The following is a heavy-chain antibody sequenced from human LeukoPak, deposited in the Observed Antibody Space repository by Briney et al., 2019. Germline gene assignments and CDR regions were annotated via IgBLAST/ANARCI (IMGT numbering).Heavy chain of an antibody. V-gene: IGHV4-30-4*01. J-gene: IGHJ4*02. Sequence: SQTLSLTCTVSGGSISSGDYYWSWIRQPPGKGLEWIGYIYYSGGTYYNPSLKSRVTISVDTSKNQFSLKLSSVTAADTAVYYCARESGWFGELFFDYWGQGTLVTVSS. CDR2: IYYSGGT. CDR1: GGSISSGDYY. CDR3: ARESGWFGELFFDY. D-gene: IGHD3-10*01.